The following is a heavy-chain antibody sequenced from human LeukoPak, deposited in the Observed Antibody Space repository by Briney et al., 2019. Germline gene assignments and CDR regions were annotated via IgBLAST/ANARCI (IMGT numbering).Heavy chain of an antibody. J-gene: IGHJ4*02. Sequence: GGSLRLSCAASGFTVSSNYMSWVRQAPGKGLEWVSFIYTGGTTYYADSVRGRFTISRDNSKNTLYLQMNSLRAEDTAVYYCMKPPGPGSYWGQGTLVTVSS. CDR3: MKPPGPGSY. CDR1: GFTVSSNY. CDR2: IYTGGTT. D-gene: IGHD6-6*01. V-gene: IGHV3-53*01.